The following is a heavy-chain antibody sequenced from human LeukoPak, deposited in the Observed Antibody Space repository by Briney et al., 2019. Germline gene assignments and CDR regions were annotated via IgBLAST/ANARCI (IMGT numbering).Heavy chain of an antibody. V-gene: IGHV3-21*01. CDR3: ARAYDSSGYSNY. CDR1: GFTFSSYA. D-gene: IGHD3-22*01. J-gene: IGHJ4*02. CDR2: I. Sequence: PGRSLRLSCAASGFTFSSYAMHWVRQAPGKGLEWVSIISADALKGRFTISRDDAKNLLYLDMNSLRAEDTAVYFCARAYDSSGYSNYWGQGTLVTVSS.